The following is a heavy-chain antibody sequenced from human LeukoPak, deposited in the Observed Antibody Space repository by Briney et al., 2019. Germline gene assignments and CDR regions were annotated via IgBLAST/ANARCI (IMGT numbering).Heavy chain of an antibody. CDR2: MHYSGST. CDR1: GGSIRSNY. Sequence: SETLSLTCTVSGGSIRSNYWSWIRQPPGKGLEWIGYMHYSGSTRYNPSLKSRVTISVDTSKNQFSLKLSSVTAADTAVYYCARGRYSAGDNWFDPWGQGTLVTVSS. J-gene: IGHJ5*02. V-gene: IGHV4-59*01. D-gene: IGHD3-9*01. CDR3: ARGRYSAGDNWFDP.